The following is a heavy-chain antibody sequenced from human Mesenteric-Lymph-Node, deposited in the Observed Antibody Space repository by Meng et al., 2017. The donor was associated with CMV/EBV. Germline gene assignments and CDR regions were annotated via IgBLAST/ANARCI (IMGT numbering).Heavy chain of an antibody. D-gene: IGHD4-11*01. V-gene: IGHV3-21*01. CDR3: ARGAYSNHY. CDR2: ISTSGNCI. J-gene: IGHJ4*02. CDR1: GFTFSSYS. Sequence: GGSLRLSCAASGFTFSSYSMNWVRQAPGKGLEWLSSISTSGNCIYYADSVKGRFTMSRDNAKNSLYLQMNSLRADDTTVYYCARGAYSNHYWGQGTLVTVSS.